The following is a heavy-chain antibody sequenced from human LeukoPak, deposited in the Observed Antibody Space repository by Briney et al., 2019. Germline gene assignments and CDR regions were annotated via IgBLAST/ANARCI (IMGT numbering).Heavy chain of an antibody. D-gene: IGHD7-27*01. J-gene: IGHJ4*02. CDR3: AREEMLGMKGLFDY. V-gene: IGHV6-1*01. Sequence: SHTLSLTCAISGDSISSNSAAWNWIRQSPSRGLEWLGRTYYRSKWYNDYAVSVKSRITINPDTSKNQFSLQLNSVTPEDTAVYCCAREEMLGMKGLFDYWGQGTLVTVSS. CDR1: GDSISSNSAA. CDR2: TYYRSKWYN.